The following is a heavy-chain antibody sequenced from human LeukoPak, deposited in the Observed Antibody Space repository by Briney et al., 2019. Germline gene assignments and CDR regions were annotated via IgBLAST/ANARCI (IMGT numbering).Heavy chain of an antibody. CDR1: GGSISSYY. J-gene: IGHJ3*02. D-gene: IGHD5-24*01. Sequence: SETLPLTCTVSGGSISSYYWNRIRQPPGKGLEWIGYIYYSGSTNYNPSLKSRVTISVDTSKNQFSLKLSSVTAADTAVYYCAGRLWRRDGYNLSAFDIWGQGTMVTVSS. CDR3: AGRLWRRDGYNLSAFDI. V-gene: IGHV4-59*01. CDR2: IYYSGST.